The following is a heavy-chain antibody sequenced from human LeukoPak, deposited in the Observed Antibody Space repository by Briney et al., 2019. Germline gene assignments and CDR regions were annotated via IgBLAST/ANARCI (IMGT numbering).Heavy chain of an antibody. V-gene: IGHV3-11*01. CDR2: INNRGNTI. J-gene: IGHJ3*02. Sequence: GGSLRLSCAASGFTFSDYYMTWIRQAPGKELEWLSYINNRGNTIYYADSVKGRFTISRDNAKNSLYLHMNSLRAEDTAVYYCARNPTKPDAFDIWGQGTMVTVSS. D-gene: IGHD1-26*01. CDR3: ARNPTKPDAFDI. CDR1: GFTFSDYY.